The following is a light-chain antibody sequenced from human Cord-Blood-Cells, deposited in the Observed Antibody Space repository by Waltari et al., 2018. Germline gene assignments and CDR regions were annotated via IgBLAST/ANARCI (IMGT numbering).Light chain of an antibody. V-gene: IGLV1-40*01. Sequence: QPVLTQPPSGSVAPGQRVPIPCTGSSPNTGAGNDFNWYQQLPGTAPKLLIYGNSNRPSGVPDRFSGSKSGTSASLAITGLQAEDEADYYCQSYDSSLSGYVFGTGTKVTVL. J-gene: IGLJ1*01. CDR3: QSYDSSLSGYV. CDR2: GNS. CDR1: SPNTGAGND.